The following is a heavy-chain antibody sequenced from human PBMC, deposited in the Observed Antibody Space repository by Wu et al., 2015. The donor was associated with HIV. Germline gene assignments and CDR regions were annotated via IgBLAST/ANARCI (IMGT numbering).Heavy chain of an antibody. CDR3: TRGSDSWASDV. V-gene: IGHV1-18*04. Sequence: QVQLVQSGAEVKKPGASVKVSCKASGYSFRSYGISWVRQAPGEGLEWVGWISAYNGKTDYSQKLLGRVTMTTDTSTNTAYLDLRSLTADDTAVYYCTRGSDSWASDVWGPGTKVIVSS. CDR2: ISAYNGKT. CDR1: GYSFRSYG. J-gene: IGHJ3*01. D-gene: IGHD2-21*02.